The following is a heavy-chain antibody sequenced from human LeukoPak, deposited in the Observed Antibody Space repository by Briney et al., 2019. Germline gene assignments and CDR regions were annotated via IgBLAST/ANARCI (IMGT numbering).Heavy chain of an antibody. Sequence: SETLSLTCTVSGDSISSGGYYWSWIRQHPGKDLEWIGYIYYSGSTSYYPSLESRVTISVDTSKNQFSLNLNSVTAADTAVYYCARATVTTYYFDYWGQGTLVTVSS. D-gene: IGHD4-17*01. CDR3: ARATVTTYYFDY. V-gene: IGHV4-31*03. CDR1: GDSISSGGYY. CDR2: IYYSGST. J-gene: IGHJ4*02.